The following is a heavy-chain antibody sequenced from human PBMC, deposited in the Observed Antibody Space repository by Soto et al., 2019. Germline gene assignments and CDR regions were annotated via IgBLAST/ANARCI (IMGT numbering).Heavy chain of an antibody. CDR3: ARGFYSSSWPFDY. V-gene: IGHV4-59*01. CDR2: IYYSGST. J-gene: IGHJ4*02. Sequence: PSETLSLTCTVSGGSISRYYWSWIRQPPGKGLEWIGYIYYSGSTNYNPSLKSRVTISVDTSKNQFSLKLSSVTAADTAVYYCARGFYSSSWPFDYWGQGTLVTVS. D-gene: IGHD6-13*01. CDR1: GGSISRYY.